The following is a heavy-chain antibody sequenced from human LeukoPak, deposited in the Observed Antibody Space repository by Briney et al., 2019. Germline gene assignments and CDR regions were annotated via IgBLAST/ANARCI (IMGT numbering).Heavy chain of an antibody. CDR3: GSAYYDSSREGL. Sequence: SVTDSCKASGFTFSDSAIQWVRQARGQGLEWKGWIVVAGGDTKYAQRFRERVTITRDMSISTAYMELSSLRPEDTAVYYCGSAYYDSSREGLWGKGIIVTVSS. CDR1: GFTFSDSA. CDR2: IVVAGGDT. V-gene: IGHV1-58*02. J-gene: IGHJ6*04. D-gene: IGHD3-22*01.